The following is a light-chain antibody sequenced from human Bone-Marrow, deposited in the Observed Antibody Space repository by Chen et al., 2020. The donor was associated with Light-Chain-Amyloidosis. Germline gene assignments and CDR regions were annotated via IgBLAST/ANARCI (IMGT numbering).Light chain of an antibody. CDR3: QQYNNWPRT. CDR1: QSVSSN. CDR2: GAS. V-gene: IGKV3-15*01. Sequence: EIVMTQSPATLSGSPGERATLSCRASQSVSSNLAWYQQKPDQPPRLLIYGASTRATGIPARFSGSGSGTEFTLTISSLQSEDFAVYCCQQYNNWPRTFGQGTKVEIK. J-gene: IGKJ1*01.